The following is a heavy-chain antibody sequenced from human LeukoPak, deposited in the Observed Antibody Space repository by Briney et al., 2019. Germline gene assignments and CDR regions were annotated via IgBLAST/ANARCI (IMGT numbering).Heavy chain of an antibody. CDR3: ARGDSGYDYKGSY. V-gene: IGHV3-21*01. Sequence: GGSLRLSCAASGFTFSSYSMNWVRQAPGKGLEWVSSISSSSSYIYYADSLKGRFTISRDNAKSSLSLQMNSLRAEDTAVYYCARGDSGYDYKGSYWGQGTLVTVSS. J-gene: IGHJ4*02. CDR1: GFTFSSYS. CDR2: ISSSSSYI. D-gene: IGHD5-12*01.